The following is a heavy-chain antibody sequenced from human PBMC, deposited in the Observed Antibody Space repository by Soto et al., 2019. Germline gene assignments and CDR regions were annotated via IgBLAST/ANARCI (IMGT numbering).Heavy chain of an antibody. D-gene: IGHD1-1*01. CDR1: GYTFTNFY. J-gene: IGHJ6*02. CDR3: ARPNWNDNYYGMDV. Sequence: QVQLVQSGAEVKKPGASVQISCKASGYTFTNFYMHWVRQVPGQGLVWMGMINPSGGVATYAQKFQGRVTMTRDTSTSTAYMELSSLRSDDTAVYYCARPNWNDNYYGMDVWGQGTPVTVSS. V-gene: IGHV1-46*01. CDR2: INPSGGVA.